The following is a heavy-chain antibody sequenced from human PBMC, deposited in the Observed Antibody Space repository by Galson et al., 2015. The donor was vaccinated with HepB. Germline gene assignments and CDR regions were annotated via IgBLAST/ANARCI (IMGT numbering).Heavy chain of an antibody. Sequence: SLRLSCAASGFTFSSYAMSWVRQAPGKGLEWVSAISGSGGSTYYADSVKGRFTISRDNSKNTLYLQMNSLRAEDTAVYYCAKDVPEDNYYDSSGFPQDWYFDLWGRGTLVTVSS. CDR3: AKDVPEDNYYDSSGFPQDWYFDL. CDR1: GFTFSSYA. D-gene: IGHD3-22*01. CDR2: ISGSGGST. J-gene: IGHJ2*01. V-gene: IGHV3-23*01.